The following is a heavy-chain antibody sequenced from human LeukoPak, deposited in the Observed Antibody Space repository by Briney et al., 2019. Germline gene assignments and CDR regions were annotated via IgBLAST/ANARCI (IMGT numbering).Heavy chain of an antibody. CDR3: ARHLRYFDWLILDDAFDI. CDR2: MNPNSGNA. D-gene: IGHD3-9*01. J-gene: IGHJ3*02. V-gene: IGHV1-8*01. Sequence: ASVKVSCKASGYTFTSYDINWVRRATGQGLEWMGWMNPNSGNAGYAQKFQGRVTMTRNTSISTAYMELSSLRSEDTAVYYCARHLRYFDWLILDDAFDIWGQGTMVTVSS. CDR1: GYTFTSYD.